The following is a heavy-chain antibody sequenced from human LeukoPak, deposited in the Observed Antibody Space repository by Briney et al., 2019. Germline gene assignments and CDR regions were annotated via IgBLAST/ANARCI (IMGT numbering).Heavy chain of an antibody. CDR3: ARDMSDHSSGWYYYYGMDV. D-gene: IGHD6-19*01. J-gene: IGHJ6*02. V-gene: IGHV3-7*01. Sequence: GGSLRLSCAASGFTFSSYWMSWVRQAPGKGLEWVANIKQDGSEEYYVDSVKGRFTISRDNAKNSLYLQMNSLRAEDTAVYYCARDMSDHSSGWYYYYGMDVWGQGTTVTVSS. CDR2: IKQDGSEE. CDR1: GFTFSSYW.